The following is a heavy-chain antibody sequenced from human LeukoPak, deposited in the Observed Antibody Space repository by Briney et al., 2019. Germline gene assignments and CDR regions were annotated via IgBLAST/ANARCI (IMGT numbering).Heavy chain of an antibody. CDR2: IIPIFDEA. V-gene: IGHV1-69*04. CDR1: RGTFSNYV. CDR3: ERRPERWPQNHRTLDN. Sequence: SVKVSCKAVRGTFSNYVISWVRQAPGQGLEWMGRIIPIFDEAIYAQKFRDRVIITADKSTSTAYMELSSLRSEDTAVYYCERRPERWPQNHRTLDNWGQGTLVTVSS. D-gene: IGHD5-24*01. J-gene: IGHJ4*02.